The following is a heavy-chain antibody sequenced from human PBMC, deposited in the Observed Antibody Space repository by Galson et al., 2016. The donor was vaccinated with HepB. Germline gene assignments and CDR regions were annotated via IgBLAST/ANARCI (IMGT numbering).Heavy chain of an antibody. CDR3: ARASGGGYDWDYYYGMDV. J-gene: IGHJ6*04. CDR1: GFIFSTHS. Sequence: SLRLSCAGSGFIFSTHSMAWVRQAPGKGLEWVSLISSGRTYIYYADSVRGRFTISRDNAGNSLYLQMNTLRADDTAVYYCARASGGGYDWDYYYGMDVCGKGTTVTVSS. V-gene: IGHV3-21*01. D-gene: IGHD5-12*01. CDR2: ISSGRTYI.